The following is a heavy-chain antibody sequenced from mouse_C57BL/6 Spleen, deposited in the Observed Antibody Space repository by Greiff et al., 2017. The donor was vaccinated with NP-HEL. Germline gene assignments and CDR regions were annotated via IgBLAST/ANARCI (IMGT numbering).Heavy chain of an antibody. V-gene: IGHV1-63*01. CDR1: GYTFTNYW. CDR3: ERYGSCEWYFDV. J-gene: IGHJ1*03. Sequence: QVQLQQSGAELVRPGTSVKMSCKASGYTFTNYWIGWAKQRPGHGLEWIGDVYPGGGYTNYNEKFKGKATLTADKSSSTAYMQFSSLTSEDSAVYDGERYGSCEWYFDVWGTGTTVTVSA. D-gene: IGHD1-1*02. CDR2: VYPGGGYT.